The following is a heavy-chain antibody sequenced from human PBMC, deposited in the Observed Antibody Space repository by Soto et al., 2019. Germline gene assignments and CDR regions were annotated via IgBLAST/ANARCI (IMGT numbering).Heavy chain of an antibody. CDR2: INHSGST. Sequence: SETLSLTCAVYGGSFSGYYWSWIRQPPGKGLEWIGEINHSGSTNYNPSLKSRVTISVDTSKNQFSLKLSSVTAADTAVYYCARGLVGAAYWGQGTLVTVSS. CDR1: GGSFSGYY. J-gene: IGHJ4*02. V-gene: IGHV4-34*01. D-gene: IGHD1-26*01. CDR3: ARGLVGAAY.